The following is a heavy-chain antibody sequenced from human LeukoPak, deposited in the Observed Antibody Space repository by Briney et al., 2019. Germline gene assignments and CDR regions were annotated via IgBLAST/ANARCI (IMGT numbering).Heavy chain of an antibody. CDR2: IYYSGST. J-gene: IGHJ6*04. D-gene: IGHD6-19*01. CDR3: ARGGSGSGMDV. V-gene: IGHV4-59*01. Sequence: SETLSLTCTVSGGSISNYYWSWIRQPPGKGLEWIGYIYYSGSTNYNPSLKSRVTISVDTSKNQFSLKLSSVTAADTAVYYCARGGSGSGMDVWGKGTTVTVSS. CDR1: GGSISNYY.